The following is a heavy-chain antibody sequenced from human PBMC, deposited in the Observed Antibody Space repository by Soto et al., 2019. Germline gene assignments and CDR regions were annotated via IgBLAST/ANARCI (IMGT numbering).Heavy chain of an antibody. J-gene: IGHJ6*02. Sequence: QVQLVESGGGVVQPGRSLRLSCAASGFTFSSYGMHWVRQAPGKGLEWVAVIWYDGSNKYYADSVKGRFTISRDNSKNTLYLQMNSLRAEDMAVYYCAREAYDILTPVRSMDVWGQGTTVTVSS. CDR2: IWYDGSNK. CDR3: AREAYDILTPVRSMDV. D-gene: IGHD3-9*01. CDR1: GFTFSSYG. V-gene: IGHV3-33*01.